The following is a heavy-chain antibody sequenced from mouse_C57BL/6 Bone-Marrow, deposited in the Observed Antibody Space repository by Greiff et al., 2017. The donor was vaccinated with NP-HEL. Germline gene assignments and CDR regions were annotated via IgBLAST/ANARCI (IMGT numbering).Heavy chain of an antibody. D-gene: IGHD1-1*01. CDR1: GYTFTSYW. CDR2: TYPSDSET. V-gene: IGHV1-61*01. J-gene: IGHJ3*01. CDR3: ARGHYGSTPCAY. Sequence: VQLQQSGAELVRPGSSVKLSCKASGYTFTSYWMDWVKQRPGQGLEWIGNTYPSDSETHYNQKFKDKATLTVDKSSSTAYMQLSSLTSEDSAVYYCARGHYGSTPCAYWGQGTLVTVSA.